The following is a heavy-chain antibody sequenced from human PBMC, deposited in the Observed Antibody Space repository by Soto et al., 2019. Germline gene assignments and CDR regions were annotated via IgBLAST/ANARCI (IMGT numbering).Heavy chain of an antibody. CDR3: ATSRGRD. D-gene: IGHD1-26*01. CDR1: GFTFRSYA. Sequence: EVQLLESGGGLAQPGGSLRVSCAASGFTFRSYAMSWVRQAPGKGLEWVSGISDSGGNTYYADSVKGRFTISRDNSKNTLYLQMNSRRAEDTAVYYCATSRGRDWGQGTLVTVSS. CDR2: ISDSGGNT. V-gene: IGHV3-23*01. J-gene: IGHJ4*02.